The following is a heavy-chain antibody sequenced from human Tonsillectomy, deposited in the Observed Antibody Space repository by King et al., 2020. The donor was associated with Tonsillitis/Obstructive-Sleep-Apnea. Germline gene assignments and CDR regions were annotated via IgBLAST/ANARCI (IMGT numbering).Heavy chain of an antibody. CDR3: ARDSGLGYCRAGSCYADY. CDR1: GFTFSTYS. J-gene: IGHJ4*02. D-gene: IGHD2-15*01. CDR2: ISSSSTYI. V-gene: IGHV3-21*01. Sequence: VQLVESGGGLVKPGGSLRLSGAASGFTFSTYSMNWVRQAPGKGLEWVSSISSSSTYIYYSNSVKGRFTTSRDNTKNSLYLQMNSLRAEDTAVYYCARDSGLGYCRAGSCYADYWGQGTLVTVSS.